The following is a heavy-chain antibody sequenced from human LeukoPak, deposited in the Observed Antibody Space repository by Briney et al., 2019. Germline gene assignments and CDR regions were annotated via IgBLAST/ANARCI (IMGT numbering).Heavy chain of an antibody. CDR1: GFTFTNYW. V-gene: IGHV3-74*01. D-gene: IGHD2-15*01. CDR2: MNSDGTSI. J-gene: IGHJ3*01. CDR3: ARSQSGVFDV. Sequence: GGSLRLSCVVSGFTFTNYWMQWVRQVPGKGLVWVARMNSDGTSIVHADSVKGRFTISRDNAENTLYLQMNSLRPEDTALYYCARSQSGVFDVWGQGTMVIVSS.